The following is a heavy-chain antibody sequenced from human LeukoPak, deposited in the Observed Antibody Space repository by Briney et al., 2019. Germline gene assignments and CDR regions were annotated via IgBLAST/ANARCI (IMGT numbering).Heavy chain of an antibody. J-gene: IGHJ4*02. CDR3: ARGLGGSGSYFLTFDY. D-gene: IGHD1-26*01. CDR2: ISAYNGNT. V-gene: IGHV1-18*01. Sequence: ASVKVSCKAPGYTFTTYGINWVRQAPGQGLEWMGWISAYNGNTKYAQKLQGRVTMTTDTSTSTAYMELRSLRSDDTAVYYCARGLGGSGSYFLTFDYWGQGTLVTVSS. CDR1: GYTFTTYG.